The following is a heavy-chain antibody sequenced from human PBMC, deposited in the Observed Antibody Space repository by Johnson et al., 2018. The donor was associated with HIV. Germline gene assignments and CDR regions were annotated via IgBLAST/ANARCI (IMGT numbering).Heavy chain of an antibody. Sequence: VQLVESGGGLVQPGRSLRLSCAASGFIYDDYAMHWVRQAPGKGLEWVSLISWDGGSTYYADSVKGRFTISRDNAKNSLSLQMNSLRAEDTAVYYCARDYLVGPTGGYIWGQGTMVTVSS. D-gene: IGHD1-26*01. CDR1: GFIYDDYA. V-gene: IGHV3-43*02. CDR3: ARDYLVGPTGGYI. CDR2: ISWDGGST. J-gene: IGHJ3*02.